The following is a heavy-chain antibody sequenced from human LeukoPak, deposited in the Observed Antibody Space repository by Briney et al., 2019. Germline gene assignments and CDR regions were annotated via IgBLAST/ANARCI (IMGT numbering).Heavy chain of an antibody. CDR1: GGSFSGYY. V-gene: IGHV4-34*01. J-gene: IGHJ6*03. Sequence: SETLSLTCAVYGGSFSGYYWSWIRQPPGKGLEWLGEVNHSGSTNYNPSLKSRVTISVDTSKNQFSLKLSSVTAADTAVYYCARTKRAYDFWSGYWSGFHYYYMDVWGKGTTVTVSS. CDR3: ARTKRAYDFWSGYWSGFHYYYMDV. CDR2: VNHSGST. D-gene: IGHD3-3*01.